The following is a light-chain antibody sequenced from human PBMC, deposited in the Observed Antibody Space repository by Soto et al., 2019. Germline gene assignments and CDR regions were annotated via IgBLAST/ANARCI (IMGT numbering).Light chain of an antibody. CDR2: EVS. V-gene: IGLV2-14*01. J-gene: IGLJ1*01. Sequence: LAQPASVSGSAGQSMTISCTGTSSDVDAYNHVSWCQQHPGKAPKLMIYEVSNRPSGVSNRFSGSKSGNTASLTISGLQAEDEADYYCSSYTSTNTYVFGTGTKVTVL. CDR3: SSYTSTNTYV. CDR1: SSDVDAYNH.